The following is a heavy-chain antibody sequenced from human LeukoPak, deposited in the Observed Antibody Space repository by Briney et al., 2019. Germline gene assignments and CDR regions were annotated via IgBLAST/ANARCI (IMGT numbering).Heavy chain of an antibody. D-gene: IGHD6-13*01. CDR3: ARQGSGIAAAYTNCFDP. J-gene: IGHJ5*02. CDR1: GGSISSYY. Sequence: PSETLSLTCTVSGGSISSYYWSWIRQPPGKGLEWIGYIYYSGSTNYNPSLKSRVTISVDTSKNQFSLKLSSVTAADTAVYYRARQGSGIAAAYTNCFDPWGQGTLVTVSS. CDR2: IYYSGST. V-gene: IGHV4-59*08.